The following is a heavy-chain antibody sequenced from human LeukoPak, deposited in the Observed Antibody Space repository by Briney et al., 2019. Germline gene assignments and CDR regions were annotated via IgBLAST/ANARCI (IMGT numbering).Heavy chain of an antibody. CDR2: ITGSGGDS. J-gene: IGHJ4*02. CDR1: GFTFDSYT. D-gene: IGHD5-24*01. CDR3: ARGVSGWPYYLDF. V-gene: IGHV3-23*01. Sequence: GGSLRFSCAASGFTFDSYTMVWVRQAPGSGLEWVSAITGSGGDSYHADSVKGRFTVSRDNSKNTLFLQINSLRVEDTALYYCARGVSGWPYYLDFWGQGTLVIVSS.